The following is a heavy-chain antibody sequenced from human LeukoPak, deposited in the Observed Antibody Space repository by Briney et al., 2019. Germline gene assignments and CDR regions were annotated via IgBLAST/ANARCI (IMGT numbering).Heavy chain of an antibody. CDR3: ARIFDS. CDR2: IFHNGKT. J-gene: IGHJ4*02. Sequence: SETLSLTCTVSGGSVSTSDYYWGWIRQTPGKGLEWIGDIFHNGKTNYNPSLKGRVTISIDTSNNQFSLRLPSVTAAATAVYYCARIFDSWGQGTLVTVSS. CDR1: GGSVSTSDYY. V-gene: IGHV4-39*07.